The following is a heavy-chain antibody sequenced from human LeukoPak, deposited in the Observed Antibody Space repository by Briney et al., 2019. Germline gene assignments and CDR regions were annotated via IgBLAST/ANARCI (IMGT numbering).Heavy chain of an antibody. J-gene: IGHJ4*02. CDR1: GGSFSGYY. V-gene: IGHV4-34*01. Sequence: PSETLSLTCAVYGGSFSGYYWSWIRQPPGKGLEWIGEINHSGSTNYNPSLKSQVTISVDTSKNQFSLKLSPVTAADTAVYYCARLAGGSSWYGYFDYWGQGTLVTVSS. CDR3: ARLAGGSSWYGYFDY. CDR2: INHSGST. D-gene: IGHD6-13*01.